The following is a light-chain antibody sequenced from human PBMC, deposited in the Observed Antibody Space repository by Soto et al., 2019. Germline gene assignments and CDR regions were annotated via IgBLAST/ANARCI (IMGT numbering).Light chain of an antibody. CDR2: NDD. V-gene: IGLV1-44*01. J-gene: IGLJ2*01. CDR1: SSNIGYST. CDR3: AAWERSLYAL. Sequence: HSVLTQPPSASGTPGQRVTISCSGSSSNIGYSTVNWYQHLPGTATKLLIYNDDRRPSGVPDRFSGSKSGTSASLTISGLQTEDEAEYYCAAWERSLYALFGGGTKLTVL.